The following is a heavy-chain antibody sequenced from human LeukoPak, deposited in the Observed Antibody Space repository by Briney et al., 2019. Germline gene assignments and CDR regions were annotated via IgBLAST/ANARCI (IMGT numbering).Heavy chain of an antibody. CDR1: GGSFNAYY. D-gene: IGHD3-22*01. V-gene: IGHV4-4*07. CDR3: ARMYYYDNSGYAYFDY. CDR2: IYTSGST. Sequence: SETLSLTCTVSGGSFNAYYWSWIRQPAGKGLEWIGRIYTSGSTNYNPSFKSRITMSVDTSKNQFSLRLSSVTAADTAVYYCARMYYYDNSGYAYFDYWGQGTLVTVSS. J-gene: IGHJ4*02.